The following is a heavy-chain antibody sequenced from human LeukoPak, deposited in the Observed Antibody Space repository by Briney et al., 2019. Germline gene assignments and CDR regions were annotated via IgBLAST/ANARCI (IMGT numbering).Heavy chain of an antibody. J-gene: IGHJ4*02. V-gene: IGHV3-30-3*01. CDR1: GFTFSSYA. D-gene: IGHD6-19*01. CDR2: ISYDGSNK. CDR3: VAAVAVAYYFDY. Sequence: PGGSLRLSCAASGFTFSSYAMHWVRQAPGKGLEWVAVISYDGSNKYNADSVKGRFTISRDNSKNTLYLQMNSLRPEDTAVYYCVAAVAVAYYFDYWGQGTLVTVSS.